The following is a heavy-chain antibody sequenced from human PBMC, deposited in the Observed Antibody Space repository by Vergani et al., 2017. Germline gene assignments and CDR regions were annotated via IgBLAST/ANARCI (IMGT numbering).Heavy chain of an antibody. D-gene: IGHD6-13*01. Sequence: QVQLQESGPGLVKPSQTLSLTCTVSGGSINSGDYYWSWIRQPPGKGLEWIGYIYYSGSTYYNPSLKSRVTISVDTSKNQFSLKLSSVTAADTAVYYCAREVIAAAGTAPWFDPWGQGTLVTVSS. CDR3: AREVIAAAGTAPWFDP. CDR2: IYYSGST. CDR1: GGSINSGDYY. J-gene: IGHJ5*02. V-gene: IGHV4-30-4*08.